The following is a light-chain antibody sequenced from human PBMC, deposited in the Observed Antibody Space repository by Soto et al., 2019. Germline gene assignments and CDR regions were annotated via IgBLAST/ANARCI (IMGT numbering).Light chain of an antibody. CDR3: QQYGSSPIT. CDR2: DAS. Sequence: DIQMTQSPSTLSASVGDRVTMTCRASQSISSWLAWYQQKPGKAPKLLIYDASSLESGVPSRFSGSGSGADFTLTISRLEPEDFAVYYCQQYGSSPITFGQGTRLEIK. J-gene: IGKJ5*01. V-gene: IGKV1-5*01. CDR1: QSISSW.